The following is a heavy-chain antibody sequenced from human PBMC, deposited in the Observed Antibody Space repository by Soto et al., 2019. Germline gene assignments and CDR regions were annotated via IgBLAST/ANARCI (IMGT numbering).Heavy chain of an antibody. Sequence: PGGSLRLSCAASGFTFSSYGMHWVRQAPGKGLEWVAVISYDGSNKYYADSVKGRFTISRDNSKNTLYLQMNSLRAEDTAVYYCAKDSVGAIFGYWGQGTLVTVSS. D-gene: IGHD1-26*01. CDR2: ISYDGSNK. V-gene: IGHV3-30*18. CDR1: GFTFSSYG. J-gene: IGHJ4*02. CDR3: AKDSVGAIFGY.